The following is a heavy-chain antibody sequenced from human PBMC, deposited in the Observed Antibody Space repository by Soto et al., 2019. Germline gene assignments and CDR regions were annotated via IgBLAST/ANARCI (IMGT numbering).Heavy chain of an antibody. D-gene: IGHD6-6*01. Sequence: EVQLLESGGGLVQPGGSLRLSCAASGFTFSSYAMSWVRQAPGKGLEWVSVISGSGGSTYYADSVKGRFTISRDNSKNTLYLQMNSLRAEDTAVYSCAKALEYSSSWDYYYGMDVWCQGTTVTVSS. J-gene: IGHJ6*02. CDR1: GFTFSSYA. V-gene: IGHV3-23*01. CDR2: ISGSGGST. CDR3: AKALEYSSSWDYYYGMDV.